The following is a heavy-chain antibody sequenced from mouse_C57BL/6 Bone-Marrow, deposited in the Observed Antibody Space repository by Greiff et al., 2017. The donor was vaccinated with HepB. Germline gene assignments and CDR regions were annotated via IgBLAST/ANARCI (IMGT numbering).Heavy chain of an antibody. CDR2: IWSGGST. CDR3: ASNWDDAY. V-gene: IGHV2-2*01. CDR1: GFSLTSYG. D-gene: IGHD4-1*01. J-gene: IGHJ3*01. Sequence: VQLQQSGPGLVQPSQSLSITCTVSGFSLTSYGVHWVRQSPGKGLEWLGVIWSGGSTDYNAAFISRLSISKDNSKSQVFYKMNSLQAEDTAIYYGASNWDDAYWGQGTLVTVSA.